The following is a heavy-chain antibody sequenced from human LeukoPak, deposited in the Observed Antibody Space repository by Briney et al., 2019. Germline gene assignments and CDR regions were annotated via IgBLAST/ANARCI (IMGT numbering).Heavy chain of an antibody. CDR3: AIDYSSSSVCDY. Sequence: PGGSLRLSCAASGFTFSSYAMHWVRQAPGKGLEWVAVISYDGSNKYYADSVKGRFTISRDNSKNTLYLQMDSLRAEDTAVYYCAIDYSSSSVCDYWGQGTLVTVSS. CDR1: GFTFSSYA. V-gene: IGHV3-30-3*01. CDR2: ISYDGSNK. J-gene: IGHJ4*02. D-gene: IGHD6-6*01.